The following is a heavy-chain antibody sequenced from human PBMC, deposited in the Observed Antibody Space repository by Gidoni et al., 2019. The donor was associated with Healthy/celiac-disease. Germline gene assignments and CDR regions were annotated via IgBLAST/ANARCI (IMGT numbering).Heavy chain of an antibody. CDR1: GYAFTSYN. CDR2: MNPNSGST. CDR3: AGTYSGSCYPLYYDLGMDV. V-gene: IGHV1-8*01. J-gene: IGHJ6*02. Sequence: QVKLVQSGADVKKPGASGTVSCNASGYAFTSYNLNWVRQATVQGLEGMRWMNPNSGSTGYAQEVQGRVTITRNTPIRTAFMGLSSLRSEYTAVYYWAGTYSGSCYPLYYDLGMDVWGQGTTVTVSS. D-gene: IGHD6-13*01.